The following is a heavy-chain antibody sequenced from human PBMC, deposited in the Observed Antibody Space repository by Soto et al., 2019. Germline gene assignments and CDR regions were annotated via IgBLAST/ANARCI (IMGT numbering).Heavy chain of an antibody. J-gene: IGHJ4*02. CDR2: ISGSGGST. Sequence: GGSLRLSCAASGFTFSSYAMSWVRQAPGKGLEWVSAISGSGGSTYYADSVKGRFTISRDNSKNTLYLQMNSLRAEDTAVYYCAKDFLWFWELFNEYFDYWGQGTLVTVSS. CDR3: AKDFLWFWELFNEYFDY. D-gene: IGHD3-10*01. CDR1: GFTFSSYA. V-gene: IGHV3-23*01.